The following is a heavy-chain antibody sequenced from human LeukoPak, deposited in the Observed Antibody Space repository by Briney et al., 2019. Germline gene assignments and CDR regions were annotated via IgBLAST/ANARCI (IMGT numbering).Heavy chain of an antibody. CDR1: GGSVSSGSYD. V-gene: IGHV4-61*01. D-gene: IGHD6-19*01. Sequence: SETLSLTCSVSGGSVSSGSYDWSWIRQPPGKGLEWIGYIYYSGSTNYNPSLKSRVTISVDTSKNQFSLKLSSVTAADTAVYYCARGSKQWLVPPFYVYWGQGPLVTVSS. CDR3: ARGSKQWLVPPFYVY. J-gene: IGHJ4*02. CDR2: IYYSGST.